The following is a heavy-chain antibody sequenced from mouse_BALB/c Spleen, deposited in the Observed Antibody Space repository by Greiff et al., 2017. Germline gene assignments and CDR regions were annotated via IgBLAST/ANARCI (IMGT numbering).Heavy chain of an antibody. CDR1: GFTFSSYA. J-gene: IGHJ3*01. Sequence: EVKVEESGGGLVKPGGSLKLSCAASGFTFSSYAMSWVRQTPEKRLEWVASISSGGSTYYPDSVKGRFTISRDNARNILYLQMSSLRSEDTAMYYCARGGASYDGYYVAYWGQGTLVTVSA. V-gene: IGHV5-6-5*01. D-gene: IGHD2-3*01. CDR2: ISSGGST. CDR3: ARGGASYDGYYVAY.